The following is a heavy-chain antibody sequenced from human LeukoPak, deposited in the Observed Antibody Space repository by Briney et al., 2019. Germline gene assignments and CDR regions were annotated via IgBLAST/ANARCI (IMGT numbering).Heavy chain of an antibody. V-gene: IGHV3-48*04. D-gene: IGHD5-18*01. CDR2: VSGSGSPI. CDR3: ARDRGGRGFTYGQPLDY. Sequence: GGSLRLSCAASGFTFNTYTMHWVRQAPGKGLEWVSYVSGSGSPIYYPDSVKGRFTISRDNAKNSLYLQMNSLRAEDTAVYYCARDRGGRGFTYGQPLDYWGQGTLVTVSS. J-gene: IGHJ4*02. CDR1: GFTFNTYT.